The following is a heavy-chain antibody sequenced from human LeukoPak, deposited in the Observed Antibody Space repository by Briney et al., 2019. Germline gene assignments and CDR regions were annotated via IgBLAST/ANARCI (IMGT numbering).Heavy chain of an antibody. V-gene: IGHV3-74*01. CDR2: IGTDGSST. CDR3: GRDLNGDLDY. Sequence: GGSLRLSCAASGFTFNIYWMHWVRQAPGKGLVWVSRIGTDGSSTAYADSVKGRFTVSRDDAKNTLYLQLSSLRPEDTAVYYCGRDLNGDLDYWGQGTLVTVSS. J-gene: IGHJ4*02. CDR1: GFTFNIYW. D-gene: IGHD4-17*01.